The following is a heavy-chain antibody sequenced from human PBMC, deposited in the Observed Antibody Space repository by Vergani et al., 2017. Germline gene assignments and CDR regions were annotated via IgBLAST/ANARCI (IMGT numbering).Heavy chain of an antibody. CDR1: GVSIKSRSYY. D-gene: IGHD5-24*01. J-gene: IGHJ6*02. V-gene: IGHV4-39*01. CDR3: ARNRAIELAGRMHYYYAIVV. Sequence: QLQLQESGPGLLKPSETLSLTCAVSGVSIKSRSYYWGWIRQSPGKGLEWNGSIYANGNTYYNPSLKSRFAISVYTSKNQVSLNLGSVTAADTAVYYCARNRAIELAGRMHYYYAIVVWGQGTTVTVSS. CDR2: IYANGNT.